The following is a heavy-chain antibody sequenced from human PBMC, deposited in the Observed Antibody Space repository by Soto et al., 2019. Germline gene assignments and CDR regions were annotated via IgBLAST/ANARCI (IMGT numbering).Heavy chain of an antibody. CDR3: ARRYGGTIDD. J-gene: IGHJ4*02. Sequence: ASETLSLTCAVSGGSISSGGYSWSWIRQPPGKGLEWIGYIYHSGSTYYNPSLKSRVTISADTSKNQFSLKLNSVTAADTAVYYCARRYGGTIDDWGQGTLVTVDS. CDR1: GGSISSGGYS. CDR2: IYHSGST. V-gene: IGHV4-30-2*01. D-gene: IGHD2-15*01.